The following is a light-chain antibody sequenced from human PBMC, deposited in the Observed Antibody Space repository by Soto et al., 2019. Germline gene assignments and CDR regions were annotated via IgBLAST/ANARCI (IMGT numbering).Light chain of an antibody. V-gene: IGLV2-14*03. J-gene: IGLJ1*01. CDR1: SSDIGGYNY. CDR2: EVT. CDR3: TSWTTNNIPYV. Sequence: LTQPASVSGSPGQSISLSCTGSSSDIGGYNYVSWYQQHPGEAPKLLIFEVTHRPSGVSDRFSGSKSGSTASLTISGLQTDDEADYYCTSWTTNNIPYVFGTGTKVTVL.